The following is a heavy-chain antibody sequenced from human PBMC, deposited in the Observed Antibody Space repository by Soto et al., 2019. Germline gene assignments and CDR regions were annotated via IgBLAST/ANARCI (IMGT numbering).Heavy chain of an antibody. Sequence: PSETLSLTCTVSGGSISSGGYYWSWVRQHPGKGLEWIGYIYYSGSTYYNPSLKSRVTISVDTSKNQFSLKLSSVTAADTAVYYCGGTKLRYFDQGGAFDIWGQGTMVTVSS. CDR1: GGSISSGGYY. CDR2: IYYSGST. D-gene: IGHD3-9*01. CDR3: GGTKLRYFDQGGAFDI. V-gene: IGHV4-31*03. J-gene: IGHJ3*02.